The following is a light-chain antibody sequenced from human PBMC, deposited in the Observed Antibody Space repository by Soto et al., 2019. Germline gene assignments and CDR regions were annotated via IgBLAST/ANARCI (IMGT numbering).Light chain of an antibody. CDR1: YSDIVNYNY. CDR3: NSYREDHPRFYV. Sequence: QSVLTQPASVSGSPGQSITISCTGTYSDIVNYNYVSWYQHLPGKAPKLMIYDVGSRPSGVSSRFSGSKSGNTASLAISGLQAEDEADYYCNSYREDHPRFYVFGTGTKVTVL. V-gene: IGLV2-14*03. J-gene: IGLJ1*01. CDR2: DVG.